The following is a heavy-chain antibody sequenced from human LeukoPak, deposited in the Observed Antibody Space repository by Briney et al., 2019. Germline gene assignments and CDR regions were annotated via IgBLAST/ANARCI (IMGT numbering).Heavy chain of an antibody. CDR1: GGSISSSSYY. J-gene: IGHJ4*02. CDR2: IYYSGST. Sequence: SETLSLTCTVSGGSISSSSYYWGWIRQPPGKGLEWIGSIYYSGSTYYNPSLKSRVTISVDTSKNQFSLKLSSVTAADTAVYYCARDGGYGDLHWGQGTLVTVSS. CDR3: ARDGGYGDLH. D-gene: IGHD4-17*01. V-gene: IGHV4-39*02.